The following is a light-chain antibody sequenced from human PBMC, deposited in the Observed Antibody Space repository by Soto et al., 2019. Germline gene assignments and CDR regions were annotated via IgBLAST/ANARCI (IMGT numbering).Light chain of an antibody. V-gene: IGKV3-11*01. CDR2: DAS. J-gene: IGKJ1*01. Sequence: EIVLTQSPVTLSLSPGERATLSCRASQSVSDYLAWYQQKPGQSPRLLIYDASYRATGVPGRFSGSGAGTHFTLCSSSLEPEDFAGYFCQQRSSWPWTFGQGTTV. CDR3: QQRSSWPWT. CDR1: QSVSDY.